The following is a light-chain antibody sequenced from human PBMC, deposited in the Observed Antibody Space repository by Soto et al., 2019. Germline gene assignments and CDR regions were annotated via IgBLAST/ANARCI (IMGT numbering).Light chain of an antibody. Sequence: QSALTQPPSVSGSPGQSVTISCTGTSVDVGSYNRVSWYQQPPGTAPKLMIYEVSNRPSGVPDRFSGSKSGNTASLTISGLQAEDEADYYCSAYTTSNTVVFGGGTKLTVL. J-gene: IGLJ2*01. V-gene: IGLV2-18*02. CDR2: EVS. CDR1: SVDVGSYNR. CDR3: SAYTTSNTVV.